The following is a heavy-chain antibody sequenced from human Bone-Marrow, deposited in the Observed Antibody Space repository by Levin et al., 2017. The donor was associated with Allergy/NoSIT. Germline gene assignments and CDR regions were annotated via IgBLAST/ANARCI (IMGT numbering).Heavy chain of an antibody. Sequence: SCTTSGFPFGDYAMSWFRQAPGEAPEWLGYIKSKRTGGSTKYSESLEDRLTISRDDSMATAYLQLTSLKAEDTGVYYCALGGAAAAWGQGTQVTVSS. CDR2: IKSKRTGGST. D-gene: IGHD6-13*01. V-gene: IGHV3-49*03. CDR3: ALGGAAAA. CDR1: GFPFGDYA. J-gene: IGHJ5*02.